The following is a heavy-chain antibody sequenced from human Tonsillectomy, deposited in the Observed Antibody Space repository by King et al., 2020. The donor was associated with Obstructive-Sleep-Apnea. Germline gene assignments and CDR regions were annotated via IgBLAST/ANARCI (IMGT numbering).Heavy chain of an antibody. CDR3: ASYCSSTSCATPQYYYYYYGMDV. CDR1: GDSISSSSYY. V-gene: IGHV4-39*07. J-gene: IGHJ6*02. D-gene: IGHD2-2*01. Sequence: QLQESGPGLVKPSETLSLTCPVSGDSISSSSYYWGWIRQPPGKGLEWIGSIHYSGSTYYNPSLNSRVTISIDTSKNQFSLKLSSVTAADTAVFYCASYCSSTSCATPQYYYYYYGMDVWGQGTTVTVSS. CDR2: IHYSGST.